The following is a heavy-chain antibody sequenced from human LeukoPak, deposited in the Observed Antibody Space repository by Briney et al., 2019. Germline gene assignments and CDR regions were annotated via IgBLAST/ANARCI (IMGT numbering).Heavy chain of an antibody. CDR3: AKDRGWGALFDAFDI. D-gene: IGHD1-26*01. J-gene: IGHJ3*02. CDR2: IYSGGST. V-gene: IGHV3-53*01. CDR1: GFTVSSNY. Sequence: GGSLRLSCAASGFTVSSNYMSWVRQAPGKGLEWVSVIYSGGSTYYADSVKGRFTISRDNSKNTLYLQMNSLRAEDTAVYYCAKDRGWGALFDAFDIWGQGTMVTVSS.